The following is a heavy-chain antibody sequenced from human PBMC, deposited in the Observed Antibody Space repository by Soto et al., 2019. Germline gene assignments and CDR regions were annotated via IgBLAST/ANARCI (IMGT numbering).Heavy chain of an antibody. J-gene: IGHJ4*02. CDR3: ARGPHYSNLDY. V-gene: IGHV3-53*01. D-gene: IGHD4-4*01. CDR1: GFTVSRNY. CDR2: TYSGGST. Sequence: EVPLVESGGGLIQPGGSLRLSCAASGFTVSRNYMSWVRQAPGKGLEWVSVTYSGGSTYYADSVKGRFTISRDNSKNTLYLQMNSLRAEDTAVYYCARGPHYSNLDYWGQGTLVTVSS.